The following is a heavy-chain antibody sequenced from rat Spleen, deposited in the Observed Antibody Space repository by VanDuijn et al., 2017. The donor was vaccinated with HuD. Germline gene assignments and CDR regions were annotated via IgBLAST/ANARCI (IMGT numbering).Heavy chain of an antibody. CDR1: GFTFSDCY. CDR2: ISYDGSST. V-gene: IGHV5-29*01. Sequence: EVQLVESDGGLVQPGRSLKLSCAASGFTFSDCYMAWVRQAPTKGLEWVATISYDGSSTYYRDSVKGRFTISRENAKNTLYLEMDSLRSEDTATYYCVRQVYLRDWYFDFWGPGTMVTVSS. J-gene: IGHJ1*01. D-gene: IGHD1-2*01. CDR3: VRQVYLRDWYFDF.